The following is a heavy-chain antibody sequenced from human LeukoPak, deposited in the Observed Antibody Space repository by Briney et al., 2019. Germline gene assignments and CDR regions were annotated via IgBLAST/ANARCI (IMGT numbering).Heavy chain of an antibody. V-gene: IGHV4-59*08. CDR2: IYYSGST. J-gene: IGHJ2*01. CDR3: AKTVAGYWYFVL. D-gene: IGHD6-19*01. Sequence: SETLSLTCTVSGGSISHYFWSWIRQPPGKALEWIGYIYYSGSTNYNPSLKSRVTISVDPSKNQFSLKLNSVTAADTAVYYCAKTVAGYWYFVLWGRGTLVTVSS. CDR1: GGSISHYF.